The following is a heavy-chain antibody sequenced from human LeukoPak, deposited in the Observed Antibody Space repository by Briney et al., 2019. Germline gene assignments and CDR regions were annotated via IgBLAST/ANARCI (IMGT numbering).Heavy chain of an antibody. CDR3: GTWIVGSGY. CDR1: GFIFNDHY. Sequence: GGSLRLSCAASGFIFNDHYMDWVRQAPGKGLEGVGRTRNKDNDCTTEYAASVKGSFSISRDDSKNSMYLQMNSLKTEDTAVYYCGTWIVGSGYWGQGTLVTVSS. V-gene: IGHV3-72*01. D-gene: IGHD1-26*01. CDR2: TRNKDNDCTT. J-gene: IGHJ4*02.